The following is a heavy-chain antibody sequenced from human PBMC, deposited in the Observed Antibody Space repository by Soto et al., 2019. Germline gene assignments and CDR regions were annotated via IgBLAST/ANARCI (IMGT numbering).Heavy chain of an antibody. V-gene: IGHV3-64D*08. Sequence: VGSLRLSCSASGFTFSSYAMHWVRQAPGKGLEYVSAISSNGGSTYYADSVKGRFTISRDNSKNTLYLQMSSLRAEDTAVYYCVKEPYYDFWSGPQRDYYYGMDVWGQGTTVTVSS. J-gene: IGHJ6*02. CDR1: GFTFSSYA. CDR3: VKEPYYDFWSGPQRDYYYGMDV. D-gene: IGHD3-3*01. CDR2: ISSNGGST.